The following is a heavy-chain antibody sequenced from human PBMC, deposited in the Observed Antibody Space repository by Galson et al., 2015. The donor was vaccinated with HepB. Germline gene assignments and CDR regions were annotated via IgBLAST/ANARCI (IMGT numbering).Heavy chain of an antibody. CDR2: IKEDGSDK. V-gene: IGHV3-7*03. Sequence: SLRLSCAASGFTFSSHWMSWVRQAPGKGPEWVANIKEDGSDKYYVDSVKGRFTISGDNAKNSLYLQMNSLRAEDTAVYYCARWLGTFDIWGQGTMVTVSS. CDR3: ARWLGTFDI. CDR1: GFTFSSHW. J-gene: IGHJ3*02. D-gene: IGHD6-19*01.